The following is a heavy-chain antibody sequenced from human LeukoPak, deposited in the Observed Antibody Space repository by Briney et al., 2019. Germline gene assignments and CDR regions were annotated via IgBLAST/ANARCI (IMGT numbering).Heavy chain of an antibody. CDR2: IIPILGTA. CDR3: ARDDSSGSFDY. D-gene: IGHD3-22*01. V-gene: IGHV1-69*08. Sequence: SVKVSCKASGGTFSSYTISWVRQAPGQGLEWMGRIIPILGTANYAQKFQGRVTITADKSTSTAYMELSSLRSEDTAVYYCARDDSSGSFDYWGQGTLVTVSS. CDR1: GGTFSSYT. J-gene: IGHJ4*02.